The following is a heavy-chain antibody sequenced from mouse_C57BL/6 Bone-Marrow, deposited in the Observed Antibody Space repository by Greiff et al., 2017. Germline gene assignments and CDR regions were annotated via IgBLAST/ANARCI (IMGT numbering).Heavy chain of an antibody. Sequence: EVQLQQSGTVLARPGASVKMSCKTSGYTFTSYWMHWVKQRPGQGLEWIGAIYPGNSDTSYNQKFKGKAKLTAVTSASTAYMELSSLTNEDSAVYYCTRSFDGYYTGIAYWGQGTLVTVSA. V-gene: IGHV1-5*01. CDR3: TRSFDGYYTGIAY. CDR1: GYTFTSYW. D-gene: IGHD2-3*01. CDR2: IYPGNSDT. J-gene: IGHJ3*01.